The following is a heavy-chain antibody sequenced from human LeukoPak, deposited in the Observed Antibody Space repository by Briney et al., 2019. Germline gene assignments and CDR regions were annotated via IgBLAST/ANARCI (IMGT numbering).Heavy chain of an antibody. J-gene: IGHJ4*02. Sequence: GGSLRLSCAASGFTFSSNWMHWVRQGPGKGLVWVSRINPDGSRTDYAESVKGRFTISRDNAKNTLSLEMNSLGDEDTAVYYCSRDFNERNDFWGQGTLVTVSS. CDR3: SRDFNERNDF. V-gene: IGHV3-74*01. D-gene: IGHD1-14*01. CDR2: INPDGSRT. CDR1: GFTFSSNW.